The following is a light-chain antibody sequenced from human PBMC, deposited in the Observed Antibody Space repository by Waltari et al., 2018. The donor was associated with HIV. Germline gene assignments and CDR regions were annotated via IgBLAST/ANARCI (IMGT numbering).Light chain of an antibody. CDR3: KYLGT. CDR1: QSLSSTY. V-gene: IGKV3-20*01. CDR2: GVA. Sequence: IVLTQSPGTLSLSPGDRATLSCRASQSLSSTYLAWYQHNPGQAPRLLIFGVASRANGIPDRFSGFGSGTYFTLTISRLEPEDSAGYYCKYLGTFGQGTKMEIK. J-gene: IGKJ1*01.